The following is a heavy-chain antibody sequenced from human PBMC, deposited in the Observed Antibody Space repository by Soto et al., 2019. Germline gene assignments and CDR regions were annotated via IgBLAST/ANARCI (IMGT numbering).Heavy chain of an antibody. CDR1: GFTFSSYD. D-gene: IGHD4-17*01. Sequence: PGGSLRLSCAASGFTFSSYDMKWGRQATGKGLEWVSAIGTAGDTYYPGSVKGRFTISRDNSKNTLYLQMNSLRAEDTAVYYCAKEADTVTTDYYYYGMDVWGQGTTVTVSS. CDR3: AKEADTVTTDYYYYGMDV. J-gene: IGHJ6*02. CDR2: IGTAGDT. V-gene: IGHV3-13*01.